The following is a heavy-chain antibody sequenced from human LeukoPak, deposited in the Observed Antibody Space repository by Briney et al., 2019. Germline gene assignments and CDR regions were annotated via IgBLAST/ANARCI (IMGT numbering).Heavy chain of an antibody. CDR2: IYTSGST. CDR1: GGSISSGSYC. V-gene: IGHV4-61*02. Sequence: TSETLSLTCTVSGGSISSGSYCWSWIRQPAGKGLEWIGRIYTSGSTNYNPSLKSRVTISVDTSKNQFSLKLSSVTAADTAVYYCAAQVVVITGGVGYFDYWGQGTLVTVSS. D-gene: IGHD3-22*01. J-gene: IGHJ4*02. CDR3: AAQVVVITGGVGYFDY.